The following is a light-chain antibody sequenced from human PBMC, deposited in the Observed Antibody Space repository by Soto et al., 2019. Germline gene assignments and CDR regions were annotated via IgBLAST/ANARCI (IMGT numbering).Light chain of an antibody. CDR1: SGSIAITY. J-gene: IGLJ3*02. CDR2: DDN. CDR3: QSSDTTNWV. V-gene: IGLV6-57*01. Sequence: NFMLTQPHSVSESPGKTVTISCTRSSGSIAITYVHWYQQRPGSSPTTVIYDDNQRPAGVPDRFSGSIDSSSNSASLTISGLKTEDEADYYWQSSDTTNWVFGGGTKVTVL.